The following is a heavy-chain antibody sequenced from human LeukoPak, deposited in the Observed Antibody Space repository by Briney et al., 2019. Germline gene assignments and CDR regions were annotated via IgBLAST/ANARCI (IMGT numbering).Heavy chain of an antibody. CDR2: IYSSGST. V-gene: IGHV4-59*08. Sequence: SDTLSLTCTVSGGPIGRYFWSWIRQPPGKGLEWIGDIYSSGSTDYNRSLKSRVTISVNAFTNQFSLSLYSVTAADTALYYCARHHGSWTDWYFDLWGRGALVVVSP. CDR1: GGPIGRYF. CDR3: ARHHGSWTDWYFDL. D-gene: IGHD3/OR15-3a*01. J-gene: IGHJ2*01.